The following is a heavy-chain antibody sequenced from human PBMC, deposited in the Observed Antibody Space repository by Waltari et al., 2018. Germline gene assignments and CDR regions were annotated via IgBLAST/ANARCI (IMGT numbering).Heavy chain of an antibody. CDR2: INTNTGNP. D-gene: IGHD5-12*01. Sequence: QVQLVQSGAEVKKPGASVKVSCKASGYTFTSYDINWVRQATGQGLEWMGWINTNTGNPTYAQGFTGRFVFSLDTSVSTAYLQISSLKAEDTAVYYCARSNTPNIVATTVPDYWGQGTLVTVSS. CDR1: GYTFTSYD. V-gene: IGHV7-4-1*02. CDR3: ARSNTPNIVATTVPDY. J-gene: IGHJ4*02.